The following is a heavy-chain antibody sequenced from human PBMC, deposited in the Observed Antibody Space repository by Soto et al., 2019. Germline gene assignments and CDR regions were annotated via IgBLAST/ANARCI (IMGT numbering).Heavy chain of an antibody. CDR3: ARGGYSYHFDY. CDR2: IYYSGST. D-gene: IGHD5-18*01. J-gene: IGHJ4*02. Sequence: SETLSLTCTVSGGSIRSYYWSWIRQPPGKGLEWIGYIYYSGSTNYNPSLKSRVTISVDTSKNQFSLKLSSVTAADTAVYYCARGGYSYHFDYWGQGTLVTVSS. CDR1: GGSIRSYY. V-gene: IGHV4-59*01.